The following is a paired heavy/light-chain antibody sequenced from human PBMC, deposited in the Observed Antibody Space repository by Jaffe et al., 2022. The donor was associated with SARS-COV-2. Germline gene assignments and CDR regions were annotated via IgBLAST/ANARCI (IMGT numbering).Light chain of an antibody. Sequence: DIQMTQSPSTLSVSVGDRVTITCRASQIIRTWLSWYQQKPGKAPNLLIYKASSLQSGVPSRFSGSGSGTEFTLTISSLQPDDFAIYYCQQYNSYPYTFGQGTKVEIK. V-gene: IGKV1-5*03. CDR3: QQYNSYPYT. CDR1: QIIRTW. CDR2: KAS. J-gene: IGKJ2*01.
Heavy chain of an antibody. CDR3: AKDDNSLDS. Sequence: EVHLLESGGGFVQPGESLRLSCVASGFTFSTYAMSWVRQAPGKGLEWVSAIRGSGGITFYADSVKGLFTISRDNSKNTLYLQMNSLRAEDTAVYFCAKDDNSLDSWGQGTLVTVSS. V-gene: IGHV3-23*01. J-gene: IGHJ5*01. CDR1: GFTFSTYA. CDR2: IRGSGGIT.